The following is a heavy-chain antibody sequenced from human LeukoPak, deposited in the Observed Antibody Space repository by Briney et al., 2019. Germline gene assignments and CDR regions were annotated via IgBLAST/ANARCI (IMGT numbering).Heavy chain of an antibody. J-gene: IGHJ4*02. CDR3: AKDYSSGWWKYYFDY. CDR2: ISTNGGST. D-gene: IGHD6-19*01. Sequence: PGGSLRLSCAASGFTFSRYALHWVRQAPGKGLEYVSSISTNGGSTYYANSVKGRFTISRDNSKNTLFLQLGSLRAEDMAVYYCAKDYSSGWWKYYFDYWGQGTLVTVSS. V-gene: IGHV3-64*01. CDR1: GFTFSRYA.